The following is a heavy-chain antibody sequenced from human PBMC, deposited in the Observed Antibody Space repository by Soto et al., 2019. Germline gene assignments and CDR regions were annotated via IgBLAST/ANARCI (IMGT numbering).Heavy chain of an antibody. CDR2: IIPIFGTA. D-gene: IGHD3-10*01. CDR3: AWGPYQYYYGSGSYQDHYYYYGMDV. V-gene: IGHV1-69*01. Sequence: QVQLVQSGAEVKKPGSSVKVSCKASGGTFSSYAISWVRQAPGQGLEWMGGIIPIFGTANYAQKFQGRVTITADESTSTAYMELSSLRSEDTAVYYCAWGPYQYYYGSGSYQDHYYYYGMDVWGQGTTVTVSS. CDR1: GGTFSSYA. J-gene: IGHJ6*02.